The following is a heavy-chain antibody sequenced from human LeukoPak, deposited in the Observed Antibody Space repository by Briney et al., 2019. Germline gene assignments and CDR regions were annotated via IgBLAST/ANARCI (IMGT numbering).Heavy chain of an antibody. CDR2: INHSGST. Sequence: GSLRLSCAASGFTFSSYSMNWIRQPPGKGLEWIGEINHSGSTNYNPSLKSRVTISVDTSKNQFSLKLSSVTAADTAVYYCARAVNRKQQLARWGQGTLVTVSS. CDR1: GFTFSSYS. D-gene: IGHD6-13*01. J-gene: IGHJ4*02. V-gene: IGHV4-34*01. CDR3: ARAVNRKQQLAR.